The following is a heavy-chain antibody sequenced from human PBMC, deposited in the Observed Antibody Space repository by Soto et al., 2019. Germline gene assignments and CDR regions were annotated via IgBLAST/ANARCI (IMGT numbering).Heavy chain of an antibody. CDR3: ARGPRYCSSTSCFSGVTWFDP. D-gene: IGHD2-2*01. V-gene: IGHV1-18*04. CDR2: ISSYNGNT. J-gene: IGHJ5*02. CDR1: GYTFTSYG. Sequence: QVQLVQSGAEVKKPGASVKVSCKASGYTFTSYGISWVRQAPGQGLEWMGWISSYNGNTNYAQKVQGRVTMTTDKSTSKTYMELRSLRSDDTAVYYCARGPRYCSSTSCFSGVTWFDPWGQGTLVTVSS.